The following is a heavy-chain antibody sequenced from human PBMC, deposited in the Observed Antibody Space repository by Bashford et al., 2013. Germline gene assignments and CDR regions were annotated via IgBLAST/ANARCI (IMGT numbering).Heavy chain of an antibody. V-gene: IGHV3-23*01. J-gene: IGHJ3*02. CDR1: GFTFSSYA. CDR2: ISGSGGST. CDR3: AGHSSSWYPFDI. D-gene: IGHD6-13*01. Sequence: GSLRLSCVVSGFTFSSYAMSWVRQAPGKGLEWVSGISGSGGSTYYADSVKGRFTISRDNAKNSLYLQMNSLRAEDTAVYYCAGHSSSWYPFDIWGQGTMVTVSS.